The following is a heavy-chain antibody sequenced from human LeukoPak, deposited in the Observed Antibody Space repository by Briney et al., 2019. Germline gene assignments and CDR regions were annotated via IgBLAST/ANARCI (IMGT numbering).Heavy chain of an antibody. D-gene: IGHD4-17*01. CDR1: GFTFDDYA. J-gene: IGHJ6*02. V-gene: IGHV3-43*02. Sequence: GGSLRLSCAASGFTFDDYAMHWVRQAPGKGLEWVSLISGDGGITYYADSVKGRFTISRDNSKNSLYLQMTSLRTEDTALYYCAKDIPYGDVSRGYYYGMDVWGQGTTVTV. CDR2: ISGDGGIT. CDR3: AKDIPYGDVSRGYYYGMDV.